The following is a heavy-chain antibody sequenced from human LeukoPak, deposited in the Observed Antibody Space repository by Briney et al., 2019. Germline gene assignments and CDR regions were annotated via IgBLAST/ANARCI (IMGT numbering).Heavy chain of an antibody. J-gene: IGHJ5*02. D-gene: IGHD6-6*01. CDR2: VYYIGTT. CDR1: SGSVKSPTSY. CDR3: ARNTSSSPWFDP. Sequence: SETLSLTCTVSSGSVKSPTSYWSWIRQPPGKGLEWIGNVYYIGTTSYNSSLKSRVSISVDTSKNQFSLEVKSMTSEDTAVYHCARNTSSSPWFDPWGQGTLVTVSS. V-gene: IGHV4-61*01.